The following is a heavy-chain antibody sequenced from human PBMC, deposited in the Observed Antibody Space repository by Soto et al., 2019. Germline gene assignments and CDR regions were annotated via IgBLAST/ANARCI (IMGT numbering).Heavy chain of an antibody. Sequence: ASVKVSCKASGYTFTSYYMHWVRQAPGQGLEWMGIINPSGGSTSYAQKFQGRVTMTRDTSTSTVYMELSSLRSEDTAVYYCARDSSQRGYSYGRFDYWGQGTTVTVSS. D-gene: IGHD5-18*01. CDR3: ARDSSQRGYSYGRFDY. J-gene: IGHJ4*02. V-gene: IGHV1-46*01. CDR2: INPSGGST. CDR1: GYTFTSYY.